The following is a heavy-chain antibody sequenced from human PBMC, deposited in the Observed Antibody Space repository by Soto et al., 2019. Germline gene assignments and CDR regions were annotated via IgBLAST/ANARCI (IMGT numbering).Heavy chain of an antibody. D-gene: IGHD1-7*01. CDR1: GGSFTSNNW. CDR2: IYRTGST. CDR3: ASRDPGTSVDY. Sequence: SETLSLSCAVSGGSFTSNNWWTWVRQPPGQGLEWIGEIYRTGSTNYNPSLKSRVTISLDKSENQFSLKVTSLTAAATAVYYCASRDPGTSVDYWGQGTLVTVSS. J-gene: IGHJ4*02. V-gene: IGHV4-4*02.